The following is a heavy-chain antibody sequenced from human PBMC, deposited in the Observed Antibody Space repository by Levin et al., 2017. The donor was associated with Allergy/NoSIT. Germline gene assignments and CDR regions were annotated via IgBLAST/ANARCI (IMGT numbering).Heavy chain of an antibody. CDR2: INPRNGEI. D-gene: IGHD2-15*01. CDR3: ARDRWPAVAATNYFDD. Sequence: GGSLRLSCKASSSTFVSFGINWVRQAPGQGLEWMGWINPRNGEIKYAQKFQGRVTLTTDASTATAYMEMRSLRSDDTAIYYCARDRWPAVAATNYFDDWGQGTPVSVSS. J-gene: IGHJ4*02. V-gene: IGHV1-18*01. CDR1: SSTFVSFG.